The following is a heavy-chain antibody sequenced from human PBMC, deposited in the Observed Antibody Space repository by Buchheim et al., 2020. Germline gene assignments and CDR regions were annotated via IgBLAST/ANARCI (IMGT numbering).Heavy chain of an antibody. J-gene: IGHJ6*02. CDR2: IRYSGTT. CDR3: ARENRDGYRNGVDV. Sequence: QLQLQESGPGLVKPSETLSLTCTVSGGSISNSAYFWGWIRQPPGKGPEWIATIRYSGTTYFKPSLQNRVTISVDTSKNQFSLTLRSVTAADTALYYCARENRDGYRNGVDVWGQGTT. CDR1: GGSISNSAYF. V-gene: IGHV4-39*07. D-gene: IGHD5-24*01.